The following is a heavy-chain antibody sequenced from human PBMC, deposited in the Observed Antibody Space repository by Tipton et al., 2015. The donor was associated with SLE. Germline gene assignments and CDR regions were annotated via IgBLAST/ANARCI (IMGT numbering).Heavy chain of an antibody. CDR2: IHYSGIT. V-gene: IGHV4-59*12. CDR3: ARAGYDATGYFMNYFDY. D-gene: IGHD3-22*01. Sequence: TLSLTCTVSGGSISPYYWSWIRQHPGKGLEWIGYIHYSGITNYNPSVKSRVTMSVDTSKNQFSLKLTSVTAADTAVYYCARAGYDATGYFMNYFDYWGQGALVTVSS. CDR1: GGSISPYY. J-gene: IGHJ4*02.